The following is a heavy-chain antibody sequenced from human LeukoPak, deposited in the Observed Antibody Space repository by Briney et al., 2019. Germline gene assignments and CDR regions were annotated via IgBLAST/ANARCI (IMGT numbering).Heavy chain of an antibody. V-gene: IGHV1-69*05. CDR3: ARDGTSGSYPGDYYYYGMDV. J-gene: IGHJ6*02. Sequence: ASVKVSCKASGGTFSSYAISWVRQAPGQGLEWMGGIIPIFGTANYAQKFQGRVTITTDESTSTAYMELSSLRSEDTAVYYCARDGTSGSYPGDYYYYGMDVWGQGTTVTVSS. CDR2: IIPIFGTA. CDR1: GGTFSSYA. D-gene: IGHD1-26*01.